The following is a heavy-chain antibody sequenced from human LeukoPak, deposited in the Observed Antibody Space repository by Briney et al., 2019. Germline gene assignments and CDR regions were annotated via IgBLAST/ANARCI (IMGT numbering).Heavy chain of an antibody. D-gene: IGHD3-10*01. CDR3: ARELLWFGDPSGFDP. CDR1: GGSISSYY. Sequence: SETLSLTCTVSGGSISSYYWSWIRQPAGKGLEWIGRIYTSGSTNYNPSLKSRVTMSVDTSKNQFSLKLSSVTAADTAVYYCARELLWFGDPSGFDPWGQGTLVTVSS. J-gene: IGHJ5*02. V-gene: IGHV4-4*07. CDR2: IYTSGST.